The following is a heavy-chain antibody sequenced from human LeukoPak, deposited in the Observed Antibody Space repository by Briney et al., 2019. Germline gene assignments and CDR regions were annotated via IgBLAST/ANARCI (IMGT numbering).Heavy chain of an antibody. D-gene: IGHD6-25*01. CDR3: ARFAPFHRAIAA. J-gene: IGHJ4*02. Sequence: SVKVSCKASGGTFSSYAISWVRQAPGQGLEWMGGIIPIFGTANYAQKFQGRVTITADESTSTAYMELSSLRSEDTAVYYCARFAPFHRAIAAWGQGTLVTVSS. CDR1: GGTFSSYA. V-gene: IGHV1-69*01. CDR2: IIPIFGTA.